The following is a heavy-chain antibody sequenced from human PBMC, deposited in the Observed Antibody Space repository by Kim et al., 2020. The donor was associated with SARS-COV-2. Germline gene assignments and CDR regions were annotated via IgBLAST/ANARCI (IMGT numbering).Heavy chain of an antibody. CDR2: IDYSGAT. D-gene: IGHD3-10*01. V-gene: IGHV4-28*01. Sequence: SETLSLTCVVSGYSIDNSNFWAWIRQPPGKGLEWIGYIDYSGATYFNPSLKSRVTMSVDTSKNQFSLKVTSVSAVDTAMYYCAGTFGRQGPFFSYWGQGT. J-gene: IGHJ4*02. CDR3: AGTFGRQGPFFSY. CDR1: GYSIDNSNF.